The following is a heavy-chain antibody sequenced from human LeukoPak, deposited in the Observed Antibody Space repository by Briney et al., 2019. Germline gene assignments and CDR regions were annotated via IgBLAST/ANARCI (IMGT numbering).Heavy chain of an antibody. V-gene: IGHV4-39*01. CDR2: IYYSGST. Sequence: PSETLSLTCTVSGGSISRSYYWGWIRQFPGKGLEWIGSIYYSGSTYYNPSLESRVTISVDTSKNQFSLKLSSVTAADTAVYYCARGTERSGYDSEDYYFYYSMDVWGKGTTVTVSS. CDR3: ARGTERSGYDSEDYYFYYSMDV. J-gene: IGHJ6*03. D-gene: IGHD5-12*01. CDR1: GGSISRSYY.